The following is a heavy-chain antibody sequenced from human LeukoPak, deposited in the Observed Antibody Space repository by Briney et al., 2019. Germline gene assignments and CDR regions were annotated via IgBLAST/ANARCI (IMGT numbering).Heavy chain of an antibody. CDR2: ISGSGGST. CDR1: GFTFSSYA. J-gene: IGHJ3*01. CDR3: AKNHEHGRYAGFDF. V-gene: IGHV3-23*01. Sequence: GGSLRLSCAASGFTFSSYAMSWVRQAPGKGPQWVADISGSGGSTYYADSVKGRFSVSRDNSKNMVYLELNSLRAEDTAVYYCAKNHEHGRYAGFDFWAEGALVAVSS. D-gene: IGHD2-2*01.